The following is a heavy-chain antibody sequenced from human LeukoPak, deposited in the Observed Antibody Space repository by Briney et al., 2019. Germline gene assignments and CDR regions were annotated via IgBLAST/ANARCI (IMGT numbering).Heavy chain of an antibody. CDR1: GFTFSSYW. CDR3: ARGGRHDYDGRPPDY. Sequence: QSGGSLRLSCAASGFTFSSYWMHWVRQAPGKGLVWVSRIGGDGSNTNFADSVRGRFAISRDNAKNTLYLQMNSLRAEDTAVYYCARGGRHDYDGRPPDYWGQGTLVTVSS. CDR2: IGGDGSNT. J-gene: IGHJ4*02. V-gene: IGHV3-74*01. D-gene: IGHD4-23*01.